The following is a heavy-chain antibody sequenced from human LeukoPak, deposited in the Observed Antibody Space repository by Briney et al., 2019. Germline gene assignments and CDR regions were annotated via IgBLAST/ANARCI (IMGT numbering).Heavy chain of an antibody. Sequence: ASVKVSCKPSGYTFTSHGISWVRQAPGQGLEWVGWIAAYQGKIAYAQKFQGRVTMTTDTSTSTAYMELRSLRSDDTAVYYCARDHSSFEGAFDIWGQGTMVTVSS. J-gene: IGHJ3*02. CDR3: ARDHSSFEGAFDI. CDR2: IAAYQGKI. D-gene: IGHD3-22*01. V-gene: IGHV1-18*01. CDR1: GYTFTSHG.